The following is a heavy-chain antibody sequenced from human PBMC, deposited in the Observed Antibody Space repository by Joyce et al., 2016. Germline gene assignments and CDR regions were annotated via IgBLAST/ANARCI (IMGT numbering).Heavy chain of an antibody. CDR1: GSTFSSSR. CDR2: ISATSYYI. V-gene: IGHV3-21*01. CDR3: ARGGISYYYAMDV. J-gene: IGHJ6*02. Sequence: QLVESGGGVVKAGGSLRLSCEASGSTFSSSRMSWFRQDPGKGLGWVAAISATSYYIFHAETVRGRFTVSRDNAKKTLYLQMNSLRAEDSAVFYCARGGISYYYAMDVWGQGTTVTVSS. D-gene: IGHD3-16*01.